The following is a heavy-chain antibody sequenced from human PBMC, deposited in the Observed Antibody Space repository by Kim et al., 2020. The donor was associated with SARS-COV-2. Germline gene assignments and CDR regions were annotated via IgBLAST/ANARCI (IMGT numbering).Heavy chain of an antibody. Sequence: ASVKVSCKASGYTFISYAISWVRQAPGQGLEWMGWISGQNGNTTYAEKIQGRVTMTTDPSASTAYMELRNLRSDDTAVYYCARDPSVVLACSSTSCSSSKNNGFEPWGQGTPVTVSS. V-gene: IGHV1-18*01. CDR2: ISGQNGNT. CDR1: GYTFISYA. CDR3: ARDPSVVLACSSTSCSSSKNNGFEP. J-gene: IGHJ5*02. D-gene: IGHD2-2*01.